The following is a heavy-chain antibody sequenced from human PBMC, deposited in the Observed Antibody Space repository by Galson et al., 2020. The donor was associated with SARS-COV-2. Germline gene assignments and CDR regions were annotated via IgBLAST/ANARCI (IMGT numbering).Heavy chain of an antibody. CDR3: AKLAEGRRSSEDY. V-gene: IGHV4-59*08. CDR1: IGSMTSHY. J-gene: IGHJ4*02. D-gene: IGHD1-26*01. Sequence: ETSETLSLTCAVSIGSMTSHYWSWIRQAPGKGLEWIGSISYSGSTTYNPSLKSRVTISIDTSKNQFSLKLTSVTAADTALYYCAKLAEGRRSSEDYWGQGTLVTVSS. CDR2: ISYSGST.